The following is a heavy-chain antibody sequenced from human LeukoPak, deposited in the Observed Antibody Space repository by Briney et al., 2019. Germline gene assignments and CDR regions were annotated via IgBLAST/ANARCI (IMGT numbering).Heavy chain of an antibody. V-gene: IGHV4-59*08. J-gene: IGHJ4*02. D-gene: IGHD4-17*01. CDR1: GGPISRHH. CDR2: IYYSGST. Sequence: PSETLSLTCSVSGGPISRHHWSCIPQPPGKAREWIGYIYYSGSTNYNPSLKSRVTISVDTSKNQFSLKLSSVTAADTAVYYCASSVTKYYFDYWGQGTLVTVSS. CDR3: ASSVTKYYFDY.